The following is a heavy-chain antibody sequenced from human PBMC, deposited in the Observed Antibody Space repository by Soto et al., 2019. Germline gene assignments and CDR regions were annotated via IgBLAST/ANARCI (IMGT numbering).Heavy chain of an antibody. CDR2: IYYSGST. J-gene: IGHJ3*02. D-gene: IGHD3-3*01. CDR3: ARDKPGDFWSGYNAFDI. Sequence: SETLSLTCTVSGGSISSYYWSWIRQPPGKGLEWIGYIYYSGSTNYNPSLKSRVTISVDTSKNQFSLKLSSVTAADTAVYYCARDKPGDFWSGYNAFDIWGQGTMVTVSS. CDR1: GGSISSYY. V-gene: IGHV4-59*01.